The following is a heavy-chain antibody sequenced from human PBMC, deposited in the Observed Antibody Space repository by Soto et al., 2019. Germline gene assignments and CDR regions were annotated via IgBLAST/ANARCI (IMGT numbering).Heavy chain of an antibody. J-gene: IGHJ4*02. Sequence: GGSLRLSCAAPGFSFGTFVMTWFRQAPGGGLEWVASITDSGYTASYAETVEGRFTVSRDNSKNKLHLQMNDLRAEDTATYYCAKNGQWLATPPEAWGQGTLVTVSS. CDR3: AKNGQWLATPPEA. D-gene: IGHD6-19*01. CDR2: ITDSGYTA. V-gene: IGHV3-23*01. CDR1: GFSFGTFV.